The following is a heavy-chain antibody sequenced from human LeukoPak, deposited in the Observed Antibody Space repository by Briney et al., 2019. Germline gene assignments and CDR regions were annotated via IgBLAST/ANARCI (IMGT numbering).Heavy chain of an antibody. V-gene: IGHV4-59*01. CDR1: GGSISSYY. CDR2: IYYSGST. J-gene: IGHJ6*03. D-gene: IGHD3-10*01. CDR3: ARLADTVRGVMDYYYYYYMDV. Sequence: SETLSLTCTVSGGSISSYYWSWIRQPPGKGLEWIGYIYYSGSTNYNPSLKSRVTISVDTSKNQFSLKLSSVTAADTAVYYCARLADTVRGVMDYYYYYYMDVWGKGTTVTASS.